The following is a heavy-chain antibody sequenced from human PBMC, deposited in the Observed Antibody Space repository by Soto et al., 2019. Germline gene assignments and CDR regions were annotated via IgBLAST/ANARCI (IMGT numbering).Heavy chain of an antibody. D-gene: IGHD3-22*01. CDR3: AKAYGTYYYDSSGYSFDN. J-gene: IGHJ4*02. CDR1: GFTFSSYG. CDR2: ISYDGSNK. V-gene: IGHV3-30*18. Sequence: QVQLVESGGGVVQPGRSLRLSCAASGFTFSSYGMHWVRQAPGKGLEWVAVISYDGSNKYYADSVKGRFTISRDNSKNTLYLQMNSLRAEDTAVYYCAKAYGTYYYDSSGYSFDNWGQGTLVTVSS.